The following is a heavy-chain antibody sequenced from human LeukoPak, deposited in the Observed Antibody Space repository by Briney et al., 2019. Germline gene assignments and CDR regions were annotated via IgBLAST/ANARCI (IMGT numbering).Heavy chain of an antibody. CDR2: INPTGSST. Sequence: ASVKVSCKASGYTLTNYYMHWVRQAPGQGREWMGLINPTGSSTNYAQKFRGRVTMTRDTSTSTVYMELSSLRSEDTAVYYCAREESGGYFDYWGQGTLVTVSS. J-gene: IGHJ4*02. D-gene: IGHD2-8*02. CDR1: GYTLTNYY. V-gene: IGHV1-46*01. CDR3: AREESGGYFDY.